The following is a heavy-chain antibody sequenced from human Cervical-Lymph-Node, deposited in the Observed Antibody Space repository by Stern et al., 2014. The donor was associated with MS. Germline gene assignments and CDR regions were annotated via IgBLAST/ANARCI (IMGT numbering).Heavy chain of an antibody. V-gene: IGHV1-46*01. J-gene: IGHJ6*02. D-gene: IGHD6-19*01. CDR2: INPSGGST. CDR1: GYTFPNYY. CDR3: AREVAGHRLGMMDV. Sequence: VQLVESGAEVKKPGASVKVSCKASGYTFPNYYMHWVRQAPGQGLEWMAIINPSGGSTSYAQKFQGRVTMTRDTSTSTVYMELSSLRSEDTAVYYCAREVAGHRLGMMDVWGQGTTVTVSS.